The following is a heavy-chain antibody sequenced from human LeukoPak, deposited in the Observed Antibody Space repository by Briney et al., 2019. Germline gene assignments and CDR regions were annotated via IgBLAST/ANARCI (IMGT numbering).Heavy chain of an antibody. CDR3: AGPQPYYFDY. CDR2: ISAYNGHT. Sequence: ASVKVSCKTSVYEFTSYGISWVRQAPGQGLEWMGCISAYNGHTDYTQNLQGRVTMTTDTSTSTAYMELRRLRSDDTAVYYCAGPQPYYFDYWGQGTLVTVSS. J-gene: IGHJ4*02. CDR1: VYEFTSYG. V-gene: IGHV1-18*01.